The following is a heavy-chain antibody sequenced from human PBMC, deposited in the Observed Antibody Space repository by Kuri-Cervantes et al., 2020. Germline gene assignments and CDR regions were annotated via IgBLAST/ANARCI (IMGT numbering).Heavy chain of an antibody. D-gene: IGHD6-13*01. CDR2: MNPNSGNT. CDR1: GYTFTSYD. CDR3: ARSLGGGYSSSWLILNYYYYYGMDV. J-gene: IGHJ6*02. V-gene: IGHV1-8*01. Sequence: ASVKVSCKASGYTFTSYDINWVRQATGQGLEWMGWMNPNSGNTGYAQKFQGRVTMTRNTSISTAYMELSSLRSEDTAVYYCARSLGGGYSSSWLILNYYYYYGMDVWGQGTTVTVSS.